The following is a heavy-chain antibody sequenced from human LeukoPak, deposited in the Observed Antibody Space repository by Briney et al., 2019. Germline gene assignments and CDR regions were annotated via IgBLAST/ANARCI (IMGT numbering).Heavy chain of an antibody. CDR3: ARVSPIRGAGNSYYYAMGV. Sequence: SESLSLTCTVSGGAQTNYYWTGIRQPAGKGEEWSGRIYFSGTPTYNPSISSRVDMSVDTSKNQFSLKLRSVTAADTALYYCARVSPIRGAGNSYYYAMGVWGQGTTVIVSS. J-gene: IGHJ6*02. CDR2: IYFSGTP. V-gene: IGHV4-4*07. CDR1: GGAQTNYY. D-gene: IGHD6-19*01.